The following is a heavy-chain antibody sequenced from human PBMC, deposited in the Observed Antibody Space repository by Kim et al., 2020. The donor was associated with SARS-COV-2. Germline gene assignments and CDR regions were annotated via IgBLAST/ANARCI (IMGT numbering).Heavy chain of an antibody. CDR1: GFTFSDYA. CDR3: ARCGGCSGGSCYLAYFD. Sequence: GGSLRLSCAASGFTFSDYAMSWVRQAPGKGLEWVSTISASGGSAFYADSVKGRLTISRDNSKSALYLQLNSLRADDTAVYFCARCGGCSGGSCYLAYFD. V-gene: IGHV3-23*01. D-gene: IGHD2-15*01. J-gene: IGHJ4*01. CDR2: ISASGGSA.